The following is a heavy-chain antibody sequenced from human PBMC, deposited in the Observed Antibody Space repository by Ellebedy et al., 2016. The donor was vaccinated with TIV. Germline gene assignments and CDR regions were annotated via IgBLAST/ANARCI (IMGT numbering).Heavy chain of an antibody. V-gene: IGHV3-21*01. J-gene: IGHJ6*02. CDR3: ARGTHYYWCGMDV. CDR2: ISSTSTYT. Sequence: GGSLRLSCAASEFTFSTYSMNWVRQAPGKGLEWVSSISSTSTYTFYADSVKGRFTIYRDNAKDSLYLQMNSLTAEDTAVYYWARGTHYYWCGMDVWGQGTTVTVSS. CDR1: EFTFSTYS.